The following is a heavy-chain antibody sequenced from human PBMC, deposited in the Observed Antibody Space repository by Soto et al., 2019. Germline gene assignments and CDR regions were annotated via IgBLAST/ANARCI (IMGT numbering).Heavy chain of an antibody. CDR2: IIPSFGTA. J-gene: IGHJ6*02. CDR3: ASARLTMIVVASYYYHGMDV. Sequence: SVKVSCKASGGTFSSYAFSWVRQAPGQGLEWMGVIIPSFGTANYAQKFQGRVTITADESTSTAYMELSSLRSEDTAVYYCASARLTMIVVASYYYHGMDVWGQGTTVTVSS. CDR1: GGTFSSYA. V-gene: IGHV1-69*13. D-gene: IGHD3-22*01.